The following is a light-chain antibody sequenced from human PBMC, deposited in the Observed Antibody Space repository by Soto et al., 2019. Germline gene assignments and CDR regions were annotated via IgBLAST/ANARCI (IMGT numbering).Light chain of an antibody. CDR1: QSVSSSF. V-gene: IGKV3-20*01. CDR2: GAS. CDR3: QQYVTSPWA. J-gene: IGKJ1*01. Sequence: EIVLTQSPGTLSLSPGERTILSCRASQSVSSSFLAWYQQKPGQAPRLLIYGASNRATGIPDRFSGSGSGTDFTLTISRLEPEDFAVYYCQQYVTSPWAFGQGTKVAIE.